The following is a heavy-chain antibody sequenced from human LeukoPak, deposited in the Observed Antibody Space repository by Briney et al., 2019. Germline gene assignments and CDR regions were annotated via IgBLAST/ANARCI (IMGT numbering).Heavy chain of an antibody. D-gene: IGHD3-22*01. CDR3: ARSDLINYDSSAHGGLDY. CDR1: GGSLSSRSYY. Sequence: PSETLSLTCTVSGGSLSSRSYYWGWIRQPPGRGLGWLGSIYYSGTTYYKPSLKSRVTISVDTSKNQFSLKLNSVTAADTAVYYCARSDLINYDSSAHGGLDYWGQGTLVTVSS. J-gene: IGHJ4*02. V-gene: IGHV4-39*01. CDR2: IYYSGTT.